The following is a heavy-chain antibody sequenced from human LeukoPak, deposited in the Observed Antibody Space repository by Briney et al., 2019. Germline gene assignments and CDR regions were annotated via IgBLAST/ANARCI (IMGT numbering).Heavy chain of an antibody. D-gene: IGHD1-7*01. J-gene: IGHJ4*02. Sequence: ASVKASCKASGYTFTSYYMHWVRQAPGQGLEWMGIINPSGGSTSYAQKFQGRVTMTRDTSTSTVYMELSSLRSEDTAVYYCARAITGTTALGYWGQGTLVTVSS. CDR3: ARAITGTTALGY. V-gene: IGHV1-46*03. CDR2: INPSGGST. CDR1: GYTFTSYY.